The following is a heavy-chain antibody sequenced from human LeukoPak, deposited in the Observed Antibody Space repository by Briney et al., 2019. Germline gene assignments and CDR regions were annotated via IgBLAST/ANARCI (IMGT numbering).Heavy chain of an antibody. Sequence: GRSLRLSCAASGFTFSSYAMHWVRQAPGKGLEWVAVISTDGTNKYYADSGKGRFTISRDNSKNTLYLQMNSLRAEDTAVYYCARPPTYYDFWSGYYFDYWGQGTLVTVSS. D-gene: IGHD3-3*01. J-gene: IGHJ4*02. V-gene: IGHV3-30-3*01. CDR2: ISTDGTNK. CDR1: GFTFSSYA. CDR3: ARPPTYYDFWSGYYFDY.